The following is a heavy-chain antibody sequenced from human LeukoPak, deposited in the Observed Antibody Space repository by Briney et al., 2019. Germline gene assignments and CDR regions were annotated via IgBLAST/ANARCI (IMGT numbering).Heavy chain of an antibody. J-gene: IGHJ4*02. D-gene: IGHD3-22*01. V-gene: IGHV4-59*01. CDR1: GGSISSYY. CDR3: ARVYYDSPFDY. CDR2: IYYSGST. Sequence: SETLSLTCTVSGGSISSYYWSWIRQPPGKGLEWIGYIYYSGSTNYNPSLKSRVTISVDTSKNQFSLKLSPVTAADTAVYYCARVYYDSPFDYWGQGTLVTVSS.